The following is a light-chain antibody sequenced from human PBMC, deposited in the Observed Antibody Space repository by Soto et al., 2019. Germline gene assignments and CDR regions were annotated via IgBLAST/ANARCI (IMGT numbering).Light chain of an antibody. V-gene: IGKV1D-12*01. Sequence: DIQMTHAPSSVSASVGETVTVNWLASQVMSSWLAWYQQRPGKAPKLLIFAASTLQSGVPSRFSGSGSRTEFTLTITDLQPEDVATYYCQQADTLPITFGQGTKVDIK. CDR3: QQADTLPIT. CDR1: QVMSSW. CDR2: AAS. J-gene: IGKJ1*01.